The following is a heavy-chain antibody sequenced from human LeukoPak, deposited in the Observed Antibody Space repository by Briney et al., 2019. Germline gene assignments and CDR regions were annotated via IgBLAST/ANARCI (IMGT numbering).Heavy chain of an antibody. CDR3: ARDPSEGSGYTRGGDY. Sequence: SVKVSCRASGGTFSSYTISWVRQAPGQGLEWMGRIIPILGIANYAQKFQGRVTITADKSTSTAYMELSSLKSEDTAVYYCARDPSEGSGYTRGGDYWGQGTLVTVSS. CDR1: GGTFSSYT. D-gene: IGHD3-22*01. CDR2: IIPILGIA. J-gene: IGHJ4*02. V-gene: IGHV1-69*04.